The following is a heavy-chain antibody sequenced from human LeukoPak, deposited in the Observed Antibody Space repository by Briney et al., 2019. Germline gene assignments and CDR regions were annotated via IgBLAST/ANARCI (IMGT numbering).Heavy chain of an antibody. J-gene: IGHJ4*02. D-gene: IGHD2-2*01. CDR1: GGSISSYY. CDR3: ATVPAGHYFDY. CDR2: IYYSGST. Sequence: SETLSLTCTVSGGSISSYYWSWIRQPPGKGLEWIGYIYYSGSTNYNPSLKSRVTISVDTSKNQFSLKLSSVTAADTAVYYCATVPAGHYFDYWGQGTLVIVSS. V-gene: IGHV4-59*01.